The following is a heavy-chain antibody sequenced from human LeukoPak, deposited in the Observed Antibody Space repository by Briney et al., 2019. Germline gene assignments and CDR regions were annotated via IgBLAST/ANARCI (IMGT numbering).Heavy chain of an antibody. D-gene: IGHD5-18*01. CDR2: INHSGSA. J-gene: IGHJ6*03. Sequence: PSETLSLTCAVYSGSLSGYYGSWIRQSPGKGLEWSGEINHSGSANYNPSLKSRVTISVDTSKNQFSLKLSSVTAAATAVYYCERRVTIYYYMDVWGKGTTVSVSS. V-gene: IGHV4-34*01. CDR3: ERRVTIYYYMDV. CDR1: SGSLSGYY.